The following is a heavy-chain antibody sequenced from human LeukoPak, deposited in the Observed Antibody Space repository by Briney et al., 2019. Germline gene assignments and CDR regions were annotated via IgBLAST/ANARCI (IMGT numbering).Heavy chain of an antibody. Sequence: SETLSLTCTVSGGSISSSTYYWGWIRQPPGKGLEWIGSIYYSGSTYYNPSLKSRVTISVDTSKNQFSLKLSSVTAADTAVYYRARHPHDSSGYFYWGQGTLVTVSS. V-gene: IGHV4-39*01. CDR1: GGSISSSTYY. CDR3: ARHPHDSSGYFY. CDR2: IYYSGST. D-gene: IGHD3-22*01. J-gene: IGHJ4*02.